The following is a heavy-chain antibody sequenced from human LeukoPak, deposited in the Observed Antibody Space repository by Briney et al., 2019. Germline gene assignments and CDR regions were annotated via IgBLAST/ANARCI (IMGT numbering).Heavy chain of an antibody. D-gene: IGHD4-23*01. CDR3: ARPKGGNWGYYFDY. CDR2: IYYSGST. J-gene: IGHJ4*02. CDR1: GGSISSSSYY. V-gene: IGHV4-39*01. Sequence: SETLSPTCTVSGGSISSSSYYWGWIRQPPGKGLEWIGSIYYSGSTYYNPSLKSRVTISVDTSKNQFSLKLSSVTAADTAVYYCARPKGGNWGYYFDYWGQGTLVTVSS.